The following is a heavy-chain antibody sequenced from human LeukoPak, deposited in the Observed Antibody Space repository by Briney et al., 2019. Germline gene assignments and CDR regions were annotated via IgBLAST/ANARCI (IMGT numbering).Heavy chain of an antibody. Sequence: GGSLRLSCAASGFTFSNYGMNWVRQAPGKGLEWVSFTHTSGSYIYYGDSVKGRFTISRDNAKNLLFLQMNGLRAEDTALYYCARGRSITLLRGVAMSDGFDIWGQGAMVAVSS. CDR2: THTSGSYI. V-gene: IGHV3-21*06. CDR1: GFTFSNYG. D-gene: IGHD3-10*01. CDR3: ARGRSITLLRGVAMSDGFDI. J-gene: IGHJ3*02.